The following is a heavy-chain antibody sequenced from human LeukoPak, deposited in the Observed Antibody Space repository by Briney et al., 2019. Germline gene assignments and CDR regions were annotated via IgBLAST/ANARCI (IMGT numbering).Heavy chain of an antibody. CDR3: ARQDSGNDLGGYYYYGIDV. J-gene: IGHJ6*02. D-gene: IGHD5-12*01. CDR1: GGPIINYY. CDR2: IYYSATI. V-gene: IGHV4-59*08. Sequence: PSETLSLTCTVSGGPIINYYWSWIRQSPGKGLEWIGYIYYSATINYNPSLESRVTISVDTSKNQFSLRLSSVTAADTAVYYCARQDSGNDLGGYYYYGIDVWGQGTTVTVSS.